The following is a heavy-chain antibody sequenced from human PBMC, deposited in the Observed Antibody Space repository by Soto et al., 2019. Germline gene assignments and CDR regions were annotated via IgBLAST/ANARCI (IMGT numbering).Heavy chain of an antibody. V-gene: IGHV4-59*01. CDR3: ARDTVDYYYGMDV. CDR2: IYYSGST. Sequence: SETLSLTCTVSGGSISSYYWSWIRQPPGKGLEWIGYIYYSGSTNYNPSLKSRVTISVDTSKNQFSLKLSSVTAADTAVYYCARDTVDYYYGMDVWGQGTTVTVSS. D-gene: IGHD4-17*01. CDR1: GGSISSYY. J-gene: IGHJ6*02.